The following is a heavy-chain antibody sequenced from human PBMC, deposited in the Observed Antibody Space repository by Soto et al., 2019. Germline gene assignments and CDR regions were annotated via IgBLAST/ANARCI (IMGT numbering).Heavy chain of an antibody. CDR2: IHYDKST. CDR1: GGSISSLIYY. J-gene: IGHJ4*02. CDR3: ARSSVASPGDFDY. V-gene: IGHV4-39*01. D-gene: IGHD5-12*01. Sequence: QLQLQESGPGLVKPSETLTLTCTVSGGSISSLIYYWGWIRQPPGRGLEWIGTIHYDKSTYYSPSLKSRGAISLDTSKNQFSLRLNSVTAADTAVYYCARSSVASPGDFDYWGQGALVTVSS.